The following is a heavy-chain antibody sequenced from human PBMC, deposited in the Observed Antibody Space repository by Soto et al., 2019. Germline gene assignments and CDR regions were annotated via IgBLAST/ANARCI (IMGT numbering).Heavy chain of an antibody. D-gene: IGHD3-22*01. CDR3: AKYYYDSSGYYSDYYYGMDV. CDR2: IIPIFGTA. J-gene: IGHJ6*02. V-gene: IGHV1-69*13. CDR1: GGTFSSYA. Sequence: SVKVSCKASGGTFSSYAISWVRQAPGQGLEWMGGIIPIFGTANYAQKFQGRVTITADESTSTAYMELSSLRSEDTAVYYCAKYYYDSSGYYSDYYYGMDVWGQGTTVTAP.